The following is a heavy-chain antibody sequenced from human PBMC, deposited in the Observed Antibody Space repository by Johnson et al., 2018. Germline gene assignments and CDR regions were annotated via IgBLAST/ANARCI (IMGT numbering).Heavy chain of an antibody. D-gene: IGHD4-17*01. CDR1: GFTFSIYS. CDR3: ARSQTAYYGDYVGAEYFQH. CDR2: ISSSSSYI. V-gene: IGHV3-21*01. J-gene: IGHJ1*01. Sequence: EVQLLESGGGLVKPGGSLRLSCAASGFTFSIYSMNWVCQAPGKGLEWVSSISSSSSYIYYADSVKGRFTISRDNAKNSLYLPMNSLRAGDTAVYYCARSQTAYYGDYVGAEYFQHWGQGTLVTVSS.